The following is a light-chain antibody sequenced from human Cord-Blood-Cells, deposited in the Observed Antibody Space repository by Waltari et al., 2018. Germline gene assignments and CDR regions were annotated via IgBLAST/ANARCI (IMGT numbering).Light chain of an antibody. J-gene: IGLJ3*02. Sequence: QSALTQPASVSGSPGQSITISCTGTSSDAGGYNYVPWYQQHPGKAHTLMHYDVSNRPSGVSTRFSGSKSGNTASLTISGLQAEDEADYSCSSYTSSSTWVFGGGTKLTVL. CDR2: DVS. CDR3: SSYTSSSTWV. CDR1: SSDAGGYNY. V-gene: IGLV2-14*01.